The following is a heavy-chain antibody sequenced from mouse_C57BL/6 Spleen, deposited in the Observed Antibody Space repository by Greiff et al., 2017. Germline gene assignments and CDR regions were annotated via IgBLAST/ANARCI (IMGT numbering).Heavy chain of an antibody. CDR1: GYTFTSYW. CDR2: IYPGSGST. D-gene: IGHD1-1*01. V-gene: IGHV1-55*01. Sequence: VQLQQSGAELVKPGASVKMSCNASGYTFTSYWITWVKQRPGQGLEWIGDIYPGSGSTNYNEKFKSKATLTVDTSSSTAYMQLSSLTSEDSAVYYCARDYYGRKYFDYWGQGTTLTVSS. CDR3: ARDYYGRKYFDY. J-gene: IGHJ2*01.